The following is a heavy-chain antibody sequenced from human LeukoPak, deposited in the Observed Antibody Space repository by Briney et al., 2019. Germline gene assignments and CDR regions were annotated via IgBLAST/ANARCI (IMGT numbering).Heavy chain of an antibody. Sequence: GGSLRLSCAASGFTFSSYAMSWVRQAPGKGLEWVSAISGSGGSTYYADSVKGRFTISRDNSKNTLYLQMNSLRAEDTAVYYCARPSLKTAVAGPDYWGQGTLVTVSS. CDR3: ARPSLKTAVAGPDY. CDR2: ISGSGGST. D-gene: IGHD6-19*01. CDR1: GFTFSSYA. V-gene: IGHV3-23*01. J-gene: IGHJ4*02.